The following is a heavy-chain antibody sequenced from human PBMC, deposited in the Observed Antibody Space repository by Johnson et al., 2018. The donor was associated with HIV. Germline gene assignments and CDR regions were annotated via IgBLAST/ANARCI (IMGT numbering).Heavy chain of an antibody. CDR3: ARVTQQVVRVGSDAFDI. D-gene: IGHD4-23*01. J-gene: IGHJ3*02. CDR2: ISYDGSNK. Sequence: QVQLVESGGGVVQPGRSLRLSCAASGFTFSSYAMHWVRQAPGKGLEWVAVISYDGSNKYYADSVKGGFTISRDNSKNTLYRQMNSLRAEDTAVYYCARVTQQVVRVGSDAFDIWGQGTMVTVSS. CDR1: GFTFSSYA. V-gene: IGHV3-30-3*01.